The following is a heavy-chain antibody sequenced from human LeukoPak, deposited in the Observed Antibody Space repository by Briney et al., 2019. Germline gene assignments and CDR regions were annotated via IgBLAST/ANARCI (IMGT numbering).Heavy chain of an antibody. V-gene: IGHV1-46*01. J-gene: IGHJ4*02. CDR3: ARDLRLRGSPRRVFDY. CDR1: GYTFTGYY. Sequence: EASVKVSCKASGYTFTGYYMHWVRQAPGQGLEWMGIINPSGGSTSYAQKFQGRVTMTRDMSTSTVYMELSSLRSEDAAVYYCARDLRLRGSPRRVFDYWGQGTLVTVSS. D-gene: IGHD3-10*01. CDR2: INPSGGST.